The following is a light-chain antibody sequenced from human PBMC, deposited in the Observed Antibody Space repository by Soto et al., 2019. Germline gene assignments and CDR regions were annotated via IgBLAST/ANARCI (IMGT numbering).Light chain of an antibody. CDR3: SSYTSSSTEV. V-gene: IGLV2-14*01. J-gene: IGLJ1*01. CDR2: DVS. CDR1: SSDVGGYNY. Sequence: QSALTQPASVSGSPGQSITISCTGTSSDVGGYNYVSWYQQHPGKAPKLMIYDVSSRPSGVSNRFSASKSGNTASLTISGLQAEDEADYYCSSYTSSSTEVFGTGTKLTV.